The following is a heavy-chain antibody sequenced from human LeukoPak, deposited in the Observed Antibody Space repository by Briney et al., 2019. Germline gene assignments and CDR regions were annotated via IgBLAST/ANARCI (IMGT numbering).Heavy chain of an antibody. Sequence: PGGSLRLSCAASGFTFDDYAMHWVRQAPGRGLEWVSGISWNSGSIGYADSVKGRFTISRDNAKNSLYLQMNSLRAEDTALYYCAKELYGSGSYYRYTHDAFDIWGQGTMVTVSS. CDR3: AKELYGSGSYYRYTHDAFDI. CDR1: GFTFDDYA. J-gene: IGHJ3*02. D-gene: IGHD3-10*01. CDR2: ISWNSGSI. V-gene: IGHV3-9*01.